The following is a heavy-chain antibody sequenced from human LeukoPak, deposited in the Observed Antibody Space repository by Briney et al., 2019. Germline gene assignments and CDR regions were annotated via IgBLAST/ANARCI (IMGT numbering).Heavy chain of an antibody. CDR3: ARGVGTTAHYYYGMDV. V-gene: IGHV4-39*07. CDR1: GGSINTGDYY. D-gene: IGHD1-1*01. Sequence: TSETLSLTCTVSGGSINTGDYYWTWIRQPPGKGLEWIGSLFYTGNTYYNPSLKTRVTISIDTSKNQFSLKLSSVTAADTAVYYCARGVGTTAHYYYGMDVWGQGTTVTVSS. CDR2: LFYTGNT. J-gene: IGHJ6*02.